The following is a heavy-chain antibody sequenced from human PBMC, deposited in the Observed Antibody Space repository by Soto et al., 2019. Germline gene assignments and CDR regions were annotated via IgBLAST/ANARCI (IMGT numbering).Heavy chain of an antibody. CDR2: ISSDGDIT. D-gene: IGHD3-9*01. V-gene: IGHV3-64D*06. J-gene: IGHJ5*02. CDR1: GFAFSEYS. CDR3: VKVSTFYDILTGYYSTNFFDP. Sequence: GGSLRLSCSASGFAFSEYSMHWVRQAPGKGLQYVSTISSDGDITYYADSVKGRFTISKDNSKNTLYLQMNSLRPEDTAVYYCVKVSTFYDILTGYYSTNFFDPWGQGTLVTVSS.